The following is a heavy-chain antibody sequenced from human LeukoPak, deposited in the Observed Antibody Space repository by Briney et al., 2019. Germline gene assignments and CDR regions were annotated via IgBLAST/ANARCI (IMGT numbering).Heavy chain of an antibody. CDR2: IYYSGST. Sequence: SETLSLTCTVSGGSISSSSYYWGWIRQPPGKGLEWIGSIYYSGSTYYNPSLKSRVTISVDTSKNQFSLKLSSVTAADTAVYYCARDGVMYGMDVWGQGTTVTVSS. D-gene: IGHD2-8*01. CDR3: ARDGVMYGMDV. J-gene: IGHJ6*02. CDR1: GGSISSSSYY. V-gene: IGHV4-39*07.